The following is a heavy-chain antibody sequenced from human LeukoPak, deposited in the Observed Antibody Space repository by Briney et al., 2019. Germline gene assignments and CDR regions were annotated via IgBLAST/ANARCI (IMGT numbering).Heavy chain of an antibody. D-gene: IGHD3-22*01. J-gene: IGHJ4*02. CDR1: GFXFSSYA. CDR2: ISSNGGST. CDR3: ARVHYDSSGYYYTSYFDY. Sequence: PGGSLRLSCAASGFXFSSYAIHWVRQAPGKGLEYVSAISSNGGSTYYANSVKGRFTISRDNSKNTLYLQMGSLRAEDMAVYYCARVHYDSSGYYYTSYFDYWGQGTLVTVSS. V-gene: IGHV3-64*01.